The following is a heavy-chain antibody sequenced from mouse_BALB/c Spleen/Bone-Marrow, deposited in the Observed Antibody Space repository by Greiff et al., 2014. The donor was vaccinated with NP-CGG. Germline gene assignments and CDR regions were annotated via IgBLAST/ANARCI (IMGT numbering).Heavy chain of an antibody. D-gene: IGHD1-1*01. CDR3: ARYYYGSSYFDY. J-gene: IGHJ2*01. V-gene: IGHV14-3*02. CDR2: IGPANGNT. Sequence: EVQLQQSGAELVKPGASVKLSCTASGSNIKDTYMHWVKQRPEQGLEWIGRIGPANGNTKYDPKFQGKATITADTSSNTAYLQLSSLTSEDTAVYYCARYYYGSSYFDYWGQGTTLTVSS. CDR1: GSNIKDTY.